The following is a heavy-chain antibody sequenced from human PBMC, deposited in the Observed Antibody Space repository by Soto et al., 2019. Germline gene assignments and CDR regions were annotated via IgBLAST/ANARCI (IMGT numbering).Heavy chain of an antibody. J-gene: IGHJ4*02. Sequence: ASVKVSCKASGYTFTGYYMHWVRQAPGQGLEWMGWINPNSGGTNYAQKFQGRVTMTRDTSISTAYMELSRLRSDDTAVYYCARDRRFISYYDSSGSDYWGQGTLVNVSS. CDR1: GYTFTGYY. V-gene: IGHV1-2*02. D-gene: IGHD3-22*01. CDR3: ARDRRFISYYDSSGSDY. CDR2: INPNSGGT.